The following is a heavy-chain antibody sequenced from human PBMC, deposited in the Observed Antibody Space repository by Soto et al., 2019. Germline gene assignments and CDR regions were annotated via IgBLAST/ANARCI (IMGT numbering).Heavy chain of an antibody. Sequence: PSETLSLTCAVYGLSFSGYYWSWTRQPPGKGLEWIGEINHSRSTNYNPSLKSRVTISVDTSKNQFSLKLSSVTAADTAVYYCARDAAVGLFDYWGQGTLVTVSS. D-gene: IGHD1-26*01. V-gene: IGHV4-34*01. CDR3: ARDAAVGLFDY. CDR1: GLSFSGYY. CDR2: INHSRST. J-gene: IGHJ4*02.